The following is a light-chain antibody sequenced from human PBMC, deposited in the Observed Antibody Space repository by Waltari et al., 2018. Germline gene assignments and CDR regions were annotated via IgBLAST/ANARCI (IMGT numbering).Light chain of an antibody. CDR1: SSDVGGYNY. CDR2: DVT. Sequence: QSALTQPASVSGSPGQSITIPCTGTSSDVGGYNYVPWHQQHPGKAPKPMIYDVTNRASGVSSRFTGSKSGNTASLTISGLQTDDEADYYCSSYRKSSTAGGVFGTGTKVTVL. V-gene: IGLV2-14*03. CDR3: SSYRKSSTAGGV. J-gene: IGLJ1*01.